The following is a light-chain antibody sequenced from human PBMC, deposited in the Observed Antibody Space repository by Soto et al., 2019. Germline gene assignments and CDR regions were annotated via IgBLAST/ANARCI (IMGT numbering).Light chain of an antibody. CDR3: QTWGTGIHYV. J-gene: IGLJ1*01. CDR2: LNSDGSH. Sequence: QLVLTQSPSASASXGAXXKLTCTLSSGHSSYAIAWHQQQPEKGPRYLMKLNSDGSHSKGDGIPDRFSGSSSGAERYLTISSLQSEDEADYYCQTWGTGIHYVFGTGTKVTVL. V-gene: IGLV4-69*01. CDR1: SGHSSYA.